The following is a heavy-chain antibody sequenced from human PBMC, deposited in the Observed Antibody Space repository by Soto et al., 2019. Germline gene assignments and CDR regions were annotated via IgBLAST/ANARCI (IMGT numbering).Heavy chain of an antibody. V-gene: IGHV4-39*01. D-gene: IGHD4-4*01. J-gene: IGHJ4*02. CDR3: ASPAGADYTFDY. CDR2: IYYRGST. Sequence: SETLALTCAVSGGSITSSSYYWGWIRQAPGRGLEWIGTIYYRGSTYYNPSLESRVTISADTSNNQLSLNLRSVTAADTAVYYCASPAGADYTFDYWGQGILFTVSS. CDR1: GGSITSSSYY.